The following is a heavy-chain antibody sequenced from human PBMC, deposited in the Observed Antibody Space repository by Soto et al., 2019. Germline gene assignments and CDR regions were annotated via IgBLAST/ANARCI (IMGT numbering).Heavy chain of an antibody. D-gene: IGHD3-16*01. Sequence: QVQLVQSGAEVKKPGSSVKVSCKASGGTFSSYAISWVRQAPGQGLEWMGGIIPIFGTANYAQKFQGRVTITADESTSTAYMELSSLRSEDTAVYYCARCRTIYVILGYYGMDVWGQGTTVTVSS. CDR1: GGTFSSYA. V-gene: IGHV1-69*12. CDR2: IIPIFGTA. J-gene: IGHJ6*02. CDR3: ARCRTIYVILGYYGMDV.